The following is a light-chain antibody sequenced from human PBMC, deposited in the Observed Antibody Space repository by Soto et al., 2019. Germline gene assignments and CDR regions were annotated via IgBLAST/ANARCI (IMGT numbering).Light chain of an antibody. J-gene: IGKJ1*01. CDR1: RSISNW. CDR3: QQYDSYSWT. Sequence: DTQMTQSPSTLSGSIGDRVTITCRASRSISNWVAWYQQKPGKAPKLLISDASDLERGVPSRFSGTGSGTEFTLTISNLQPDDFATYYCQQYDSYSWTFGQGTKVEIK. CDR2: DAS. V-gene: IGKV1-5*01.